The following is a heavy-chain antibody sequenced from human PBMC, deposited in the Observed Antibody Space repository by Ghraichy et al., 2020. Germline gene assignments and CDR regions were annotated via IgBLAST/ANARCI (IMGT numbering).Heavy chain of an antibody. V-gene: IGHV2-5*01. CDR2: IYWNDDK. J-gene: IGHJ4*02. CDR3: AHRTRLELLDY. D-gene: IGHD1-26*01. CDR1: GFSLSTSGVG. Sequence: SGPTLVKPTQTLTLTCTFSGFSLSTSGVGVGWIRQPPGKALEWLALIYWNDDKRYSPSLKSRLTITKDTSKNQVVLTMTNMDPVDRATYYCAHRTRLELLDYWGQGTLVTVSS.